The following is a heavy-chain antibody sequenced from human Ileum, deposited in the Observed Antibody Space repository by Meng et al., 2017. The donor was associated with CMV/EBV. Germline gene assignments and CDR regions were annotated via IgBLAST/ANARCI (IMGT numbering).Heavy chain of an antibody. CDR3: AKDTGGSYYPSGAFDI. J-gene: IGHJ3*02. V-gene: IGHV3-30*02. CDR2: IRYDGSNK. D-gene: IGHD1-26*01. CDR1: GFSFSSYW. Sequence: GESLKISCAASGFSFSSYWMTWVRQAPGKGLEWVAFIRYDGSNKYYADSVKGRFTISRDNSKNTLYLQMNSLRAEDTAVYYCAKDTGGSYYPSGAFDIWGQGTMVTVSS.